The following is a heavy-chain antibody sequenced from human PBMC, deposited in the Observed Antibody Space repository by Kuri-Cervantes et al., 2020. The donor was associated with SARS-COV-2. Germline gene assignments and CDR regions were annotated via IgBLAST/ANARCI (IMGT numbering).Heavy chain of an antibody. D-gene: IGHD3-22*01. CDR1: GFTFSSYS. CDR2: ISSSSSTI. Sequence: GGSLRLSCAASGFTFSSYSMNWVRQAPGKGLEWVSYISSSSSTIYYADSVKGRFTISRDNAKNSLYLQMNSLRDEDTAVYYCAREGYYDSSGYFDYWGPGTPVTVSS. CDR3: AREGYYDSSGYFDY. V-gene: IGHV3-48*02. J-gene: IGHJ4*02.